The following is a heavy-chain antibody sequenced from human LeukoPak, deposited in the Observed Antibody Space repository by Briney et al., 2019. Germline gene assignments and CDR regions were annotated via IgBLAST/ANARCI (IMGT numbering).Heavy chain of an antibody. V-gene: IGHV3-30*18. D-gene: IGHD5-24*01. Sequence: GGSLSLSCAASGFTFSSYGMHWVRQAPGKGLEWVAVISYDGSDKYYADSVKGRFTISRDNSMNTLYLQMNSLRDEDTVVYYCAQAWIWLQRNYWGQGTLVTVSS. CDR2: ISYDGSDK. CDR1: GFTFSSYG. J-gene: IGHJ4*02. CDR3: AQAWIWLQRNY.